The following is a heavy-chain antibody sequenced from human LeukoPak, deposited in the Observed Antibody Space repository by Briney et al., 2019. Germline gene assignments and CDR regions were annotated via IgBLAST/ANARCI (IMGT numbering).Heavy chain of an antibody. CDR2: FDPEDGET. D-gene: IGHD1-26*01. Sequence: GASVKVSCKVSGYTLTELSMHWVRQAPGKGLEWMGGFDPEDGETIYAQKFQGRVTMTEDTSTDTAYMELSSLRSEDTAVYYCATNSGSHPAGDAFDIWGQGTMVTVSS. CDR3: ATNSGSHPAGDAFDI. J-gene: IGHJ3*02. CDR1: GYTLTELS. V-gene: IGHV1-24*01.